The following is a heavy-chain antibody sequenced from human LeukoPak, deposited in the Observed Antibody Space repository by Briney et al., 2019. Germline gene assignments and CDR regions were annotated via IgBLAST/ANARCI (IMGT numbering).Heavy chain of an antibody. CDR2: INHSGST. D-gene: IGHD1-26*01. CDR1: GGSFSGYY. Sequence: PSETLSLTCAAYGGSFSGYYWSWIRQPPGKGLEWVGDINHSGSTNYNPSPKSRLTISLDTSKNQYSLKLSYVTAADTAVYYCARERSSGSYPLDFDYWGQGTPVTVSS. CDR3: ARERSSGSYPLDFDY. J-gene: IGHJ4*02. V-gene: IGHV4-34*01.